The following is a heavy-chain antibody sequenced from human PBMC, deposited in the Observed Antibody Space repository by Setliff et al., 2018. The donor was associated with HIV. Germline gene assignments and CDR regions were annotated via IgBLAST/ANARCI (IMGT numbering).Heavy chain of an antibody. CDR2: VSSRGDT. CDR1: DSGTYY. D-gene: IGHD6-25*01. V-gene: IGHV4-4*07. CDR3: ARAAAGNKGPFDL. Sequence: PSETLSLTCTVSDSGTYYWSWIRQPAGKGLEWIGCVSSRGDTNYNPSLKSRVTMSVDTSKNQFSLKLTSVTASDTAVYYCARAAAGNKGPFDLWGQGSPVTVSS. J-gene: IGHJ4*02.